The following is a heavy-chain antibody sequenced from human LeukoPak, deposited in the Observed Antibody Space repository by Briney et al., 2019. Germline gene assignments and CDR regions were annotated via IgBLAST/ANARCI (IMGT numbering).Heavy chain of an antibody. J-gene: IGHJ4*02. Sequence: GGSLRLSCAASGFTFSSFGMHWVRQAPGKGLEWVAIISSDGSQQYYSDSVKGRFSISRDDSKNTLYLQMNSLRAEDTATYFCVKEVVTTRYNFDYWGQGTLVTVSS. D-gene: IGHD2/OR15-2a*01. V-gene: IGHV3-30*18. CDR3: VKEVVTTRYNFDY. CDR1: GFTFSSFG. CDR2: ISSDGSQQ.